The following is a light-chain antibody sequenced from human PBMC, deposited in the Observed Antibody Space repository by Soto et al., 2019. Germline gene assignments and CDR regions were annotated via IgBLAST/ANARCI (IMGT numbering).Light chain of an antibody. V-gene: IGLV1-44*01. CDR2: SDN. Sequence: QSVLTQPPSASGTPGQRVTISCSGSSSNIGSNTVNWYQQLPGTAPKLLIYSDNQRPSGVPDRFSGSKSDTSASLAISGLQSEDEADYYCAAWDDSLPGPMMFGGGTKLTVL. CDR1: SSNIGSNT. CDR3: AAWDDSLPGPMM. J-gene: IGLJ3*02.